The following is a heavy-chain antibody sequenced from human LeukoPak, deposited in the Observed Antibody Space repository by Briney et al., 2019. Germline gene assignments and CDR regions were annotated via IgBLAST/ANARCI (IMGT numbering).Heavy chain of an antibody. CDR2: INPSGGTT. V-gene: IGHV1-46*01. J-gene: IGHJ4*02. CDR3: ARDGLYCSGGSCYPDY. D-gene: IGHD2-15*01. CDR1: GYTFSRYY. Sequence: ASVKVSCKASGYTFSRYYIHWVRQAPGQGLEWMGIINPSGGTTRYTQKFQGRVTMTRDTPTSIVYMELSSLTSEDTAVYYCARDGLYCSGGSCYPDYWGQGTLVTVSS.